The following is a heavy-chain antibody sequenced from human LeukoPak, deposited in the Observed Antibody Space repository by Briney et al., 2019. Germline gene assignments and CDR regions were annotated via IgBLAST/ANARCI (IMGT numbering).Heavy chain of an antibody. D-gene: IGHD3-22*01. CDR1: GFTFSSYS. CDR3: AKISGYYPFDY. V-gene: IGHV3-21*01. CDR2: ISSSSSYI. Sequence: PGGSLRLSCAASGFTFSSYSMNWVRQAPGKGLEWVSSISSSSSYIYYADSVKGRFTISRDNSKNTLYLQMYSLRAEDTAVYYCAKISGYYPFDYWGQGTLVTVSS. J-gene: IGHJ4*02.